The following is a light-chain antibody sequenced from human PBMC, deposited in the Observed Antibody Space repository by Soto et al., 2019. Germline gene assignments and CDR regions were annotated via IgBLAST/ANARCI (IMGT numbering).Light chain of an antibody. CDR2: EGS. CDR1: SSDVGSYNL. J-gene: IGLJ1*01. V-gene: IGLV2-23*03. CDR3: CSYAGSSTIV. Sequence: QSALTQPASVSGSPGQSITISCTGTSSDVGSYNLVSWYQQHPGKAPKLMIYEGSKRPSGVSNRFSDSKSGNTASLTISGLQAEDEAPYYCCSYAGSSTIVFGTATTVTVL.